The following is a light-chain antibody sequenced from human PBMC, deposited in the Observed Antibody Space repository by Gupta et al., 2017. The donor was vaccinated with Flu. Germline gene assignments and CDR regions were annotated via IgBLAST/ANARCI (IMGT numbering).Light chain of an antibody. CDR3: SSYTSSSTQV. Sequence: QSALTQPASVSGSPGQSITISCTGTSSDVGGYNYVSWYQQHPGKPPKLMIYDVSNRPSGVSNLFSGSKSGNTTSLTISGLPAEDEADYYCSSYTSSSTQVFGNGTMVTVL. J-gene: IGLJ1*01. CDR2: DVS. V-gene: IGLV2-14*01. CDR1: SSDVGGYNY.